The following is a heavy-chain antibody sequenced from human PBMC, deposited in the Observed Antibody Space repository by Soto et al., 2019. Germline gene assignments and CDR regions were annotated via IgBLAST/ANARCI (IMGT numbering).Heavy chain of an antibody. J-gene: IGHJ6*02. V-gene: IGHV3-30*18. CDR2: ISYDGSNK. CDR3: AKDYYDSSGYFDYYGMDV. Sequence: GGSLRLSCAASGFTFSSYGMHWVRQAPGKGLEWVAVISYDGSNKYYADSVKGRFTISRDNSKNTLYLQMNSLRAEDTAVYYCAKDYYDSSGYFDYYGMDVWGQGTTVTVSS. CDR1: GFTFSSYG. D-gene: IGHD3-22*01.